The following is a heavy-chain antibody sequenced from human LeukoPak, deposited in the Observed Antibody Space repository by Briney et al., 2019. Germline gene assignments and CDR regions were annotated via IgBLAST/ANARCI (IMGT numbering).Heavy chain of an antibody. V-gene: IGHV3-23*01. Sequence: PGGSLRLSCAASGFTFSTYGMSWVRQAPGKGLEWVSASSGSDGSTYYADSVKGRLTISRDHSKNTLYLQLNSLRAEDTAVYYCAKEEHSGSLLTLDYWGQGTLVTVSS. D-gene: IGHD1-26*01. J-gene: IGHJ4*02. CDR3: AKEEHSGSLLTLDY. CDR1: GFTFSTYG. CDR2: SSGSDGST.